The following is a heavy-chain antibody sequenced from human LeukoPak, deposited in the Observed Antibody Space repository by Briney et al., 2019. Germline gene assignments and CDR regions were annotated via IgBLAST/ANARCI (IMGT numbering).Heavy chain of an antibody. V-gene: IGHV1-8*01. Sequence: ASLKVSCKAPGYTFTSYDIKWVRQATGQGLEWMGWMNPNRGKTGHAQKFQGRVTMTRNTSISTAYMELSSLRSEDRAIYYCASSTAAPFDYWGQGTLVTVSS. CDR3: ASSTAAPFDY. D-gene: IGHD2-2*01. J-gene: IGHJ4*02. CDR2: MNPNRGKT. CDR1: GYTFTSYD.